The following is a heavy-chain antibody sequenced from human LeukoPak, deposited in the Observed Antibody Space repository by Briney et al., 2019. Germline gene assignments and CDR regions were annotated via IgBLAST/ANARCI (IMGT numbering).Heavy chain of an antibody. J-gene: IGHJ4*02. Sequence: GGSLRLSCAASGFTFSSHWMSWVRQAPGKGLEYVSAISSNGGSTYYANSVKGRFTISRDNSKNTLYLQMGSLRAEDMAVYYCARGGRRLRLGELSPSPFDYWGQGTLVTVSS. CDR1: GFTFSSHW. D-gene: IGHD3-16*02. CDR2: ISSNGGST. V-gene: IGHV3-64*01. CDR3: ARGGRRLRLGELSPSPFDY.